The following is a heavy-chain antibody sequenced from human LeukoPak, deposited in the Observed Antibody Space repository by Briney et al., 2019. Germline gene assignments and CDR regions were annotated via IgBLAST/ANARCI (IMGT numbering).Heavy chain of an antibody. CDR1: GYTFTSYG. D-gene: IGHD2-2*01. Sequence: SVKVSCKASGYTFTSYGISWVRQAPGQGLEWMGGIIPIFGTANYAQKFQGRVTITADESTSTAYMELSSLRSEDTAVYYCARDWAHCSSTSCYPNYYYYMDVWGKGTTVTVSS. CDR3: ARDWAHCSSTSCYPNYYYYMDV. CDR2: IIPIFGTA. J-gene: IGHJ6*03. V-gene: IGHV1-69*13.